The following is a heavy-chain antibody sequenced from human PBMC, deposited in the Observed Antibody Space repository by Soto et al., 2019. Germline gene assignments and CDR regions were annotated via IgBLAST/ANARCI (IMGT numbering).Heavy chain of an antibody. CDR3: ARGEVGATFDY. CDR1: GYTFTKYA. V-gene: IGHV1-3*01. Sequence: GASVKVSCKASGYTFTKYAIHWVRQAPGQRLEWMGWISAGNPYTKYSQNFQGRVTFTSDTPASTAYMELSSLRSEDTAVYYCARGEVGATFDYWGQGILVTVS. D-gene: IGHD1-26*01. CDR2: ISAGNPYT. J-gene: IGHJ4*02.